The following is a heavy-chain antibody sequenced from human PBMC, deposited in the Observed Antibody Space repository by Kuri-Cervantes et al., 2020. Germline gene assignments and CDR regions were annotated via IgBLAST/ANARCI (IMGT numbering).Heavy chain of an antibody. CDR2: INTNTGNP. CDR1: GGTFSSYA. J-gene: IGHJ4*02. D-gene: IGHD2-2*01. CDR3: ARDRRNYCSSTSCYAYFGY. V-gene: IGHV7-4-1*02. Sequence: ASVKVSCKASGGTFSSYAISWVRQAPGQGLEWMGWINTNTGNPTYAQGFTGRFVFSLDTSVSTAYLQISSLKAEDTAVYYCARDRRNYCSSTSCYAYFGYWGQGTLVTVSS.